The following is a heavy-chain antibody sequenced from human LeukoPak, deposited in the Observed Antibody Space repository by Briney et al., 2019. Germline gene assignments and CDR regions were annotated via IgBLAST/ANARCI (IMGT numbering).Heavy chain of an antibody. Sequence: GGSLRLSCAASGFSFSTYGLHWVRQAPGKGLEWVAFIRYDGSNKHYADSVKGRFTISRDNSKSTLYLQVNSLRAEDTAVYYCAKDPDYWGQGTLVTVSS. CDR2: IRYDGSNK. CDR3: AKDPDY. V-gene: IGHV3-30*02. CDR1: GFSFSTYG. J-gene: IGHJ4*02.